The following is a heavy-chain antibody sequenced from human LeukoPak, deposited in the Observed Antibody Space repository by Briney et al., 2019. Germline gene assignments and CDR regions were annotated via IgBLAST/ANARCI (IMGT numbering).Heavy chain of an antibody. J-gene: IGHJ4*02. CDR1: GFTFSTYW. V-gene: IGHV3-30*03. CDR3: ASGAGGWELLTKSTFDY. D-gene: IGHD1-26*01. Sequence: GGSLRLSCAASGFTFSTYWMTWVRQAPGKGLEWVAVIPYDGRNKYYADSVKGRFTISRDNTRNTLYLQMNSQRAEDTAVYYCASGAGGWELLTKSTFDYWGQGTLVTVSS. CDR2: IPYDGRNK.